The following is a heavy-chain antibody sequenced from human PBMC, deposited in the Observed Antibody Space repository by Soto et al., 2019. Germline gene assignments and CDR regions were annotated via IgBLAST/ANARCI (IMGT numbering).Heavy chain of an antibody. V-gene: IGHV4-59*08. CDR1: GGSISSYY. J-gene: IGHJ4*02. CDR3: ASGPTGYDYFDY. Sequence: QVQLQESGPGLVKPSETLSLTCTVSGGSISSYYWSWIRQPPGKGLEWIGYIYYSGSTNYNPSLKSRVTISVDTSKNQFSLKLSSVTAADTAVYYCASGPTGYDYFDYWGQGTLVTVSS. CDR2: IYYSGST. D-gene: IGHD3-9*01.